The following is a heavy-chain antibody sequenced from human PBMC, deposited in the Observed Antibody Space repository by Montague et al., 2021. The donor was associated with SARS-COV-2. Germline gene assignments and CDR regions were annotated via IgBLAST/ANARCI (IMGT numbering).Heavy chain of an antibody. V-gene: IGHV4-34*01. CDR2: INHSGST. Sequence: SETLSLTCAVHGGSFSGYYWSWIRQPPGKGLEWIGEINHSGSTNYNPSLKSRVSISVDTSKNKFSLKLISVTAADTAVYYCAREDRWNWFDPWGQGILVTVSS. CDR3: AREDRWNWFDP. D-gene: IGHD5-24*01. CDR1: GGSFSGYY. J-gene: IGHJ5*02.